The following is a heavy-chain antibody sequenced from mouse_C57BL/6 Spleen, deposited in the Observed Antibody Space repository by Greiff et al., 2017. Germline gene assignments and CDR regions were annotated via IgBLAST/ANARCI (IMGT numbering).Heavy chain of an antibody. D-gene: IGHD2-5*01. CDR2: INPYNGGT. J-gene: IGHJ3*01. CDR1: GYTFTDYY. Sequence: VQLKQSGPVLVKPGASVKMSCKASGYTFTDYYMNWVKQSHGKSLEWIGVINPYNGGTSYNQKFKGKATLTVDKSSSTAYMELNSLTSEDSAVXYCARGNYSNYGWFAYWGQGTLVTVSA. CDR3: ARGNYSNYGWFAY. V-gene: IGHV1-19*01.